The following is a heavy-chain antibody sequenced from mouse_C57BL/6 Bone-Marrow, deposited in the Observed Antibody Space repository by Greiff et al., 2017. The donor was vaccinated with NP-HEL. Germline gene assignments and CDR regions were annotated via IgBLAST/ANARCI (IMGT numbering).Heavy chain of an antibody. V-gene: IGHV1-80*01. D-gene: IGHD2-4*01. CDR1: GYAFSSYW. CDR2: IYPGDGDT. J-gene: IGHJ4*01. CDR3: ARGDYDYLYYAMDY. Sequence: VQLQQSGAELVKPGASVKISCKASGYAFSSYWMNWVKQRPGKGLEWIGQIYPGDGDTNYNGKFKGKATLTADKSSSTAYMQLSSLTSEDSAVYFCARGDYDYLYYAMDYWGQGTSVTVSS.